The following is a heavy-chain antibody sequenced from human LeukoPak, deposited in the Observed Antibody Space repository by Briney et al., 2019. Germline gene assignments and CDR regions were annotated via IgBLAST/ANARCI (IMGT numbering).Heavy chain of an antibody. J-gene: IGHJ5*02. CDR1: GGSISSYY. D-gene: IGHD6-13*01. CDR2: IYYSGST. CDR3: ARDLIAAAGTNWFDP. Sequence: SETLSLTCTVSGGSISSYYWSWIRQPPGKGLEWLGYIYYSGSTNYNPSLKSRVTISVDTSQNQFSLKLSSVTAADTAVYYCARDLIAAAGTNWFDPWGQGTLVTVSS. V-gene: IGHV4-59*01.